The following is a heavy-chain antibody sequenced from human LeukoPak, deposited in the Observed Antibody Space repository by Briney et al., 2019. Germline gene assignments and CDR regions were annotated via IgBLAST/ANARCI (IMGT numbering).Heavy chain of an antibody. CDR3: AKDGPAFDY. J-gene: IGHJ4*02. V-gene: IGHV3-30*18. Sequence: PGGSLRLSCAASGFTFSSYGMHWVRQAPGKGLEWVAVISYDGSNKYYADSVKGRFTISRDNSKNTLYLQMNSLRAEDTAAYYCAKDGPAFDYWGQGTLVTVSS. CDR2: ISYDGSNK. CDR1: GFTFSSYG.